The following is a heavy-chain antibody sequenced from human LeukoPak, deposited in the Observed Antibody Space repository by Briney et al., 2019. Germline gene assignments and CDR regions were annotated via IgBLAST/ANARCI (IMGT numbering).Heavy chain of an antibody. CDR1: GFIFSNFW. CDR3: VRDVDI. Sequence: GGSLRLSCAGSGFIFSNFWMGWARQGPGKGLQWVASINRDGSEKHPVDSVKGRFTISRDNAKNSVYLQMNGLTVEDAAVYYCVRDVDIWGQGTLVTVSS. CDR2: INRDGSEK. V-gene: IGHV3-7*01. D-gene: IGHD5-24*01. J-gene: IGHJ4*02.